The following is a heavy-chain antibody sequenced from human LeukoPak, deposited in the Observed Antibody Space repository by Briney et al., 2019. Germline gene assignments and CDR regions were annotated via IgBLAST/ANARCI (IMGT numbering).Heavy chain of an antibody. D-gene: IGHD2-8*02. CDR2: INQDGSVI. CDR3: ATSSGAPGNM. V-gene: IGHV3-7*01. CDR1: GVYW. J-gene: IGHJ4*02. Sequence: PGGSLRLSCAVSGVYWMSWVRQAPGKGLEWVANINQDGSVIYYVDSVKGRFTISRDNAKNSLYLQMNSLRAEETGVYYCATSSGAPGNMWGQGTLVTVSS.